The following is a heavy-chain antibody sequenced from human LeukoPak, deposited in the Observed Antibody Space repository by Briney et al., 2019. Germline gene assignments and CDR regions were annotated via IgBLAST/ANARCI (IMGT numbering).Heavy chain of an antibody. D-gene: IGHD4-23*01. V-gene: IGHV3-15*01. Sequence: PGGSLRLSCAASGFTFSNAWMSWVRQAPGKGLEWVGRIKSKTDGGTTDYAAPVKGRFTISRDDSKNTLYLQMNSLKTEDTAVYYCTTALTMVVTGTFWGQGTLVTVSS. J-gene: IGHJ4*02. CDR1: GFTFSNAW. CDR3: TTALTMVVTGTF. CDR2: IKSKTDGGTT.